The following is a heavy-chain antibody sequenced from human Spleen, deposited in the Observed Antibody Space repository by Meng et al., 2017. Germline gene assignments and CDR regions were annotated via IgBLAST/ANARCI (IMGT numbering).Heavy chain of an antibody. V-gene: IGHV3-21*01. CDR2: ISSTSTYI. J-gene: IGHJ5*02. D-gene: IGHD3-3*01. Sequence: GESLKISCAASGFTFSSYSLNWVRQAPGRGLEWVSSISSTSTYIYYADSVKGRFTISRDNAKNSLYLQMNSLRADDTALYYCTRREGTMDNWFDPWGQGTLVTVSS. CDR3: TRREGTMDNWFDP. CDR1: GFTFSSYS.